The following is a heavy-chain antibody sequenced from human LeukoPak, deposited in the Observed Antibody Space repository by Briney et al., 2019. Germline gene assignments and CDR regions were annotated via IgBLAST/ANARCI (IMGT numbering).Heavy chain of an antibody. D-gene: IGHD3-9*01. CDR1: GFTFSSYA. V-gene: IGHV3-30-3*01. CDR2: ISYDGSNK. Sequence: GGSLRLSCAASGFTFSSYAMHWVRQAPGKGLEWVAVISYDGSNKYYADSVKGRFTISRDNSKNTLYLQMNSLRAEDTAVYYCAKDGRHYDILTGYYLGGRWFDPWGQGTLVTVSS. CDR3: AKDGRHYDILTGYYLGGRWFDP. J-gene: IGHJ5*02.